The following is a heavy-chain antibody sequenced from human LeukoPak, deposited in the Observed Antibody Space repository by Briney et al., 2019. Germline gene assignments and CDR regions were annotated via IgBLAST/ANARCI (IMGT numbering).Heavy chain of an antibody. Sequence: GEALQSSCQGSGYSFINYWISWRRRMPGKGLEWMARIDPSDSYINYNPSFQGHVTMSVDKSTNTAYVQWSSLNDSDTSTHYCARHGGSSWYAFDYWGQGTLVAVSS. J-gene: IGHJ4*02. CDR1: GYSFINYW. CDR3: ARHGGSSWYAFDY. CDR2: IDPSDSYI. V-gene: IGHV5-10-1*01. D-gene: IGHD6-13*01.